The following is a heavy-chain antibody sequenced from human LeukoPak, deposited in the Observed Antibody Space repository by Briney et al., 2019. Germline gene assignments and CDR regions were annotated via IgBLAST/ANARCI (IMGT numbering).Heavy chain of an antibody. J-gene: IGHJ4*02. CDR2: INHSGST. CDR1: GGSIISSDYH. CDR3: ARVVDEYYFDY. V-gene: IGHV4-39*07. D-gene: IGHD2-21*01. Sequence: SETLSLTCTVSGGSIISSDYHWGWVRQPPGKGLEWIGEINHSGSTNYNPSLKSRVTISVDTSKNQFSLKLSSVTAADTAVYYCARVVDEYYFDYWGQGTLVTVSS.